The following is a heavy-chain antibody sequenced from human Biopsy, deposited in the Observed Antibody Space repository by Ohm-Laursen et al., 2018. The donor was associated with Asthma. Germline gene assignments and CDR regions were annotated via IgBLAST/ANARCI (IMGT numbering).Heavy chain of an antibody. D-gene: IGHD5-12*01. CDR2: FNPGNGNA. Sequence: SSVEVSCKASGYSFATNAMHWVRQAPGQRPEWMGWFNPGNGNAKVSEKFQGRVSITRDTSATTAYLEVSSLTSEDTAVYYCARSAETYSGFDSNYYGMDVWGQGTRVTVSS. J-gene: IGHJ6*02. CDR1: GYSFATNA. CDR3: ARSAETYSGFDSNYYGMDV. V-gene: IGHV1-3*01.